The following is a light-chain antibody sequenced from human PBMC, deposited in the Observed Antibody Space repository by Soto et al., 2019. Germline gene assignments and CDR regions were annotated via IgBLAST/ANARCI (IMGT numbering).Light chain of an antibody. CDR2: AAS. J-gene: IGKJ3*01. CDR3: QQRYSFPLT. Sequence: DTQMTQSPSSLSASIGDRVTITCRASQRISTNLNWYQQKPGKAPKVLIYAASTLQSGVPSRFSGSGSGTDFSLTISSLQPEDFTTYYCQQRYSFPLTFGPGTKVHMK. CDR1: QRISTN. V-gene: IGKV1-39*01.